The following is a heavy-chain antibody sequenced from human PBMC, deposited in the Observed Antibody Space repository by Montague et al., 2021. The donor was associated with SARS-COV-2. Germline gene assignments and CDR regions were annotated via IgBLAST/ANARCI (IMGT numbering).Heavy chain of an antibody. CDR3: TRLSLGWNTD. CDR2: IYFSGST. Sequence: SETLSLTCTVSGDSMTDSYWSWIRQPPGKGLEYIGYIYFSGSTKYNPSLKSRLTISVDTSKNQFSLKLSSVTAADTAVYFCTRLSLGWNTDWGQGTLVTVSS. V-gene: IGHV4-59*08. CDR1: GDSMTDSY. J-gene: IGHJ1*01. D-gene: IGHD1-1*01.